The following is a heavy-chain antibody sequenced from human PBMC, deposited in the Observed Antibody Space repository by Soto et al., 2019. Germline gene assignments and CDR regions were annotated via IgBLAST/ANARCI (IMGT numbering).Heavy chain of an antibody. CDR1: GFTFSGHA. Sequence: QVQVVESGGGVVQPGRSLRLSCTVSGFTFSGHAMHWVRQAPGKGLEWVAQIWYDGSNKYYADSVKGRFTISRVNSKNILYVQMDSLRVDDTAVYYCARDGQSLAPYALDVWGQGTSVTVSS. D-gene: IGHD6-19*01. J-gene: IGHJ6*02. CDR2: IWYDGSNK. V-gene: IGHV3-33*01. CDR3: ARDGQSLAPYALDV.